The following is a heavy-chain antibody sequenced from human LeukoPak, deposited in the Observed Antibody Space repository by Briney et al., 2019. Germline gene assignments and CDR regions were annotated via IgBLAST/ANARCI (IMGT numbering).Heavy chain of an antibody. CDR1: GFTFSSYD. CDR2: IGTAGDT. D-gene: IGHD2-21*01. Sequence: GGSLRLSCAASGFTFSSYDMHWVRQATGKGLEWVSAIGTAGDTYYPGSVKGRFTISRENAKNSLYLQMNSLRAGDTAVYYCARALNVGDAHDAFDIWGQGTMVTVSS. J-gene: IGHJ3*02. CDR3: ARALNVGDAHDAFDI. V-gene: IGHV3-13*01.